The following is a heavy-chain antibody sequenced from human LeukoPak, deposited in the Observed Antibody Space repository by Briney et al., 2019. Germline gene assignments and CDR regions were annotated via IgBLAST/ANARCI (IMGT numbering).Heavy chain of an antibody. J-gene: IGHJ4*02. CDR2: ISPNGVST. V-gene: IGHV3-64*01. CDR1: GFTFSSYA. Sequence: GGSLRLSCAASGFTFSSYAMHWVRQAPGKGLEYVSTISPNGVSTYYANSVKGRFTISRDNAKNSLYLQMNSLRAEDTAVYYCASETATNYWGQGTLVTVSS. CDR3: ASETATNY.